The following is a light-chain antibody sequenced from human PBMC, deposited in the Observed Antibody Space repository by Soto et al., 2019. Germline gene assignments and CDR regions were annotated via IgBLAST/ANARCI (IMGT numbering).Light chain of an antibody. CDR1: QSVSSN. CDR2: GAS. Sequence: EIVITQSPATLSVSPGERATLSCRASQSVSSNLAWYQQKPGQAPRLLIYGASTRATGIPARFSGSGSGTEFTLTISSLQSEDSATYYCLQDINYPWTFGQGTKVDIK. CDR3: LQDINYPWT. J-gene: IGKJ1*01. V-gene: IGKV3-15*01.